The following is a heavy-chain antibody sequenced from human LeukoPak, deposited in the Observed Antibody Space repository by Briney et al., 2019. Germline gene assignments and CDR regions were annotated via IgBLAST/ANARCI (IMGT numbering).Heavy chain of an antibody. CDR1: GGSISSYY. CDR3: ASGIVGATDFDY. Sequence: PSETLSLTCTVSGGSISSYYWSWIRQPPGKGLEWIGYICYSGSTNYNPSLKSRVTISVDTSKNQFSLKLSSVTAADTAVYYCASGIVGATDFDYWGQGTLVTVSS. V-gene: IGHV4-59*01. D-gene: IGHD1-26*01. J-gene: IGHJ4*02. CDR2: ICYSGST.